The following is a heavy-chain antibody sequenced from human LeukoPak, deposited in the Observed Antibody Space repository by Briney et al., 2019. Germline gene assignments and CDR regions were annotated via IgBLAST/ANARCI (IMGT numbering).Heavy chain of an antibody. Sequence: SETLSLTCTVSGGSISTSSYYWGWIRQPPGKGLEWIGSMYYSGSTYYNPSLKSRVTISVDTSKNQVSLKLSSVTAADTAVYYCARQAVAGRAFDYWGQGTLVTVSS. V-gene: IGHV4-39*01. CDR3: ARQAVAGRAFDY. J-gene: IGHJ4*02. D-gene: IGHD6-19*01. CDR2: MYYSGST. CDR1: GGSISTSSYY.